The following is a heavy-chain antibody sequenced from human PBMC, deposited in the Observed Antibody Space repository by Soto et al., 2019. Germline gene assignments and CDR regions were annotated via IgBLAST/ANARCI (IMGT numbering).Heavy chain of an antibody. CDR1: GFTSSSHA. D-gene: IGHD2-15*01. J-gene: IGHJ4*02. V-gene: IGHV3-13*01. Sequence: GGSLRLSCADSGFTSSSHAMHCLRQATGKGREWVSAIGTAGDTYYPGSVKCRFTISRENAKNSLYLQMNSLRAGDTAVYYCARVRSYCSGGSCYSGRYYFDYWGQGT. CDR3: ARVRSYCSGGSCYSGRYYFDY. CDR2: IGTAGDT.